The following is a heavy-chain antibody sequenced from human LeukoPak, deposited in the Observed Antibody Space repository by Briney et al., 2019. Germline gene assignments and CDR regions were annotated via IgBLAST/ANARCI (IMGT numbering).Heavy chain of an antibody. CDR1: GFTFSSYA. V-gene: IGHV3-23*01. CDR3: AKTPRDCSSTSCYWYNWFDP. Sequence: GGSLRLSCAASGFTFSSYAMSWVRQAPVKGLEWFSAISGSGGSTYYADSVKGRFTISRDNSKNTLYLQMNSLRAEDTAVYYCAKTPRDCSSTSCYWYNWFDPWGQGTLVTVSS. CDR2: ISGSGGST. J-gene: IGHJ5*02. D-gene: IGHD2-2*01.